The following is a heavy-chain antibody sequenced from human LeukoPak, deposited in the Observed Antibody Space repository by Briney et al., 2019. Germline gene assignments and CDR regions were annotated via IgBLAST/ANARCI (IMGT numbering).Heavy chain of an antibody. J-gene: IGHJ4*02. CDR1: GFTFSSYG. D-gene: IGHD2-15*01. V-gene: IGHV3-30*18. CDR2: ISYDGSNK. Sequence: GGSLRLSCAASGFTFSSYGMHWVRQAPGKGLEWVAVISYDGSNKYYADSVKGRFTISRDKSKNTLYLQMNSLRAEDTAVYYCAKSDGVLGYCSGGSCYGLNYFDYWGQGTLVTVSS. CDR3: AKSDGVLGYCSGGSCYGLNYFDY.